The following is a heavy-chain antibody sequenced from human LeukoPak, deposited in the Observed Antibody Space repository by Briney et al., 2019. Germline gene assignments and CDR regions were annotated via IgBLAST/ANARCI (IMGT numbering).Heavy chain of an antibody. CDR1: GGSISSYY. J-gene: IGHJ6*03. CDR3: ARGRNVDTAMVTSSYYYYMDV. D-gene: IGHD5-18*01. V-gene: IGHV4-59*01. CDR2: IYYSGST. Sequence: PSETLSLTRTVSGGSISSYYWSWIRQPPGKGLEWIGYIYYSGSTNYNPSLKSRVTISVDTSKNQFSLKLSSVTAADTAVYYCARGRNVDTAMVTSSYYYYMDVWAKGPRSPSP.